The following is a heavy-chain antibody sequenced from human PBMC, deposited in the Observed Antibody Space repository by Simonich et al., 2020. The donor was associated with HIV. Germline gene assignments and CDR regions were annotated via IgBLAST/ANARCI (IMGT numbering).Heavy chain of an antibody. CDR3: ARRHPTTVTTPYFDY. CDR2: TNHSGST. J-gene: IGHJ4*02. Sequence: QVQLQQWGAGLLKPSETLSLTCAVYGGYFSGYYWSWIRQPPGKGLEWIGETNHSGSTNYNPSLKSRVTISVDTSKNQVSLKLSSVTAADTAVYYCARRHPTTVTTPYFDYWGQGTLVTVSS. D-gene: IGHD4-17*01. CDR1: GGYFSGYY. V-gene: IGHV4-34*01.